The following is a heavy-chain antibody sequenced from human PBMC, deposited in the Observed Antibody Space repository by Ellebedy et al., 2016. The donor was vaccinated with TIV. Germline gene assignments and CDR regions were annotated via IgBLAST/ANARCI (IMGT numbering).Heavy chain of an antibody. CDR3: ARDQYLGYYGMDV. J-gene: IGHJ6*02. V-gene: IGHV4-4*02. Sequence: SETLSLXCAVSGGSISSSNWWSWVRQPPGKGLEWIGEIYHSGSTNYNPSLKSRVTISVDKSKNQFSLKLSSVTAADTAVYYCARDQYLGYYGMDVWGQGTTVTVSS. CDR2: IYHSGST. CDR1: GGSISSSNW. D-gene: IGHD7-27*01.